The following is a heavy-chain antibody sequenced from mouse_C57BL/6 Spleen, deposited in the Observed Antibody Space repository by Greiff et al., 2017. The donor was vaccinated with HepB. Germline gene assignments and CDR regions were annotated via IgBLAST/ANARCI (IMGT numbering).Heavy chain of an antibody. CDR2: IDPANGNT. Sequence: EVQLQQSVAELVRPGASVKLSCTASGFNIKNTYMHWVKQRPEQGLEWIGRIDPANGNTKYAPKFQGKATITADTSSNTAYLQLSSLASEDTAIYYCARRGYYVSSYRYYAMDYGGQGTSVTVSS. J-gene: IGHJ4*01. V-gene: IGHV14-3*01. CDR3: ARRGYYVSSYRYYAMDY. CDR1: GFNIKNTY. D-gene: IGHD1-1*01.